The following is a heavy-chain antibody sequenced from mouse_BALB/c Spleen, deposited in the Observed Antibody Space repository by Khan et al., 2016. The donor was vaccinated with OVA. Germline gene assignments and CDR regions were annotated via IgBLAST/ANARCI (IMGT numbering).Heavy chain of an antibody. V-gene: IGHV5-6-5*01. J-gene: IGHJ3*01. CDR1: GFTFSNYA. Sequence: EVHLVESGGGLVKPGGSLKLSCTASGFTFSNYAMSWVRQSPEKRLEWVASISSGDSTYYPDSVKGRFPISRDNARNILYLQMSSLRSEDTAMYYCARDYWFAYWGQGTLVTVSA. CDR3: ARDYWFAY. CDR2: ISSGDST.